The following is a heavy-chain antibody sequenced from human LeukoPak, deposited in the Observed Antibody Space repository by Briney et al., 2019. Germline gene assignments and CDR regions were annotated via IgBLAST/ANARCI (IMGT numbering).Heavy chain of an antibody. J-gene: IGHJ6*02. CDR3: ARDRHGDYYYYYGMDV. D-gene: IGHD4-17*01. V-gene: IGHV4-59*01. Sequence: SDTLSLTCTVSGGSLSPYYWTWIRQSPGKGLEWIGYVYSTGTTNYNPSLKSRVTIPVDTSKNQFSLKLSSVTAADTAVYYCARDRHGDYYYYYGMDVWGQGTTVTVSS. CDR2: VYSTGTT. CDR1: GGSLSPYY.